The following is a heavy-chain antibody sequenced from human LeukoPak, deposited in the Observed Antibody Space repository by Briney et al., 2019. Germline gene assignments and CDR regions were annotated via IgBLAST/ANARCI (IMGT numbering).Heavy chain of an antibody. CDR2: IKQDGNDK. CDR3: ARGGRGDY. V-gene: IGHV3-7*05. Sequence: PGGSLRLSCVASGFTFSSYSMQWVRQAPGRGLEWVANIKQDGNDKHYVDSVKGRFTISRDNAKNSLYLQMDGLTVEDTAVYYCARGGRGDYWGQGTLVTVSS. J-gene: IGHJ4*02. CDR1: GFTFSSYS.